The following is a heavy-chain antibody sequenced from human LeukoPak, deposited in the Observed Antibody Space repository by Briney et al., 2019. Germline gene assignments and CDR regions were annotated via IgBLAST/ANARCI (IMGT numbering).Heavy chain of an antibody. Sequence: PSETLSLTCTVSGGSISSSFYYWGWIRQPPGKGLEWIGSIYYSGSTYYNPSLESRVTISVDTSKNQFSLKKSSVTAADTAVYYCASRTIAAAGSRWYFDLWGRGTLVTVSS. CDR2: IYYSGST. CDR1: GGSISSSFYY. CDR3: ASRTIAAAGSRWYFDL. J-gene: IGHJ2*01. V-gene: IGHV4-39*01. D-gene: IGHD6-13*01.